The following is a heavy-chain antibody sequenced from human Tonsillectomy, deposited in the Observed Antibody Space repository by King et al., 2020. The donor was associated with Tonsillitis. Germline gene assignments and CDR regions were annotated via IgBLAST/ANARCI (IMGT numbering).Heavy chain of an antibody. D-gene: IGHD2-2*01. CDR1: GYSFTSYW. CDR2: IYPGDSDT. J-gene: IGHJ3*02. V-gene: IGHV5-51*01. Sequence: QLVQSGAEVKKPGESLKISCKGSGYSFTSYWIGWVRQMPGKGLEWMGIIYPGDSDTRYSPSFQGQVTISADKSISTAYLQWSSLKASDTAMYYYARLGSAHDPMCIVVVAAATSGAFDIWGKGTMVTVSS. CDR3: ARLGSAHDPMCIVVVAAATSGAFDI.